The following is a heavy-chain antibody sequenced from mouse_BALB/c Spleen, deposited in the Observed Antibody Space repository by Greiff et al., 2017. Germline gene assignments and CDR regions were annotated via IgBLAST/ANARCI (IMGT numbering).Heavy chain of an antibody. CDR1: GYTFTDYN. Sequence: EVKLQESGPELVKPGASVKISCKASGYTFTDYNMHWVKQSHGKSLEWIGYIYPYNGGTGYNQKFKSKATLTVDNSSSTAYMELRSLTSEDSAVYYCAIMIANYFDYWGQGTTLTVSS. CDR3: AIMIANYFDY. J-gene: IGHJ2*01. V-gene: IGHV1S29*02. D-gene: IGHD2-4*01. CDR2: IYPYNGGT.